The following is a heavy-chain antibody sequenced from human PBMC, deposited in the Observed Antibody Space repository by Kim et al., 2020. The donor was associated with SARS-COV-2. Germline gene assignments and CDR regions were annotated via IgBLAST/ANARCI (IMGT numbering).Heavy chain of an antibody. D-gene: IGHD6-19*01. J-gene: IGHJ4*02. V-gene: IGHV3-48*03. Sequence: TIYYADSVKGRFTIARDNAKNSLYLQMNSLRAEDTAVYYCASLYSSGFGYWGQGTLVTVSS. CDR2: TI. CDR3: ASLYSSGFGY.